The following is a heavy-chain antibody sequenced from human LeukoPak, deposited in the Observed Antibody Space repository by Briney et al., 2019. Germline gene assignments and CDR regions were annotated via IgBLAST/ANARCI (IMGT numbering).Heavy chain of an antibody. J-gene: IGHJ6*03. Sequence: SETLSLTCAVYGGSFSGYYWSWIRQPPGKGLEWIGEINHSGSTNYNPSLKSRVTISVDTSKNQFSLKLSSVTAADTAVYYCARVYCSGGSCYSVSVEYYMDVWGKGTTVTVSS. V-gene: IGHV4-34*01. CDR1: GGSFSGYY. CDR3: ARVYCSGGSCYSVSVEYYMDV. D-gene: IGHD2-15*01. CDR2: INHSGST.